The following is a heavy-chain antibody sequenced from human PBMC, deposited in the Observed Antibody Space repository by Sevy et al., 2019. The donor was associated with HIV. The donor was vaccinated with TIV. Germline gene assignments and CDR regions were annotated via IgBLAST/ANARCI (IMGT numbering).Heavy chain of an antibody. Sequence: GGSLRLSCAASGFTFSTYWMHWVRQAPGKGLVWVSRINSDGSSTSYADSVKGRFTISRDNAKNTLYLQMNSLRAEDTAVYHCVRGRTNSGWPRAFDIWGQGTMVTVSS. CDR3: VRGRTNSGWPRAFDI. J-gene: IGHJ3*02. CDR1: GFTFSTYW. D-gene: IGHD6-19*01. V-gene: IGHV3-74*01. CDR2: INSDGSST.